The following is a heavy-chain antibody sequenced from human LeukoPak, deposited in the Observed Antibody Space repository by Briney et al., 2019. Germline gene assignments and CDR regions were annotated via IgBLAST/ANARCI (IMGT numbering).Heavy chain of an antibody. Sequence: GASVKVSCKASGYTFTSYGISWVRQAPGQGLEWMGWISAYNGNTNYAQKLQGRVTMTTDTSTSTAYMELSRLRSNDTAVYYCARGPNPIVATIYGNPAPYYYGMDVWGQGTTVTVSS. J-gene: IGHJ6*02. CDR2: ISAYNGNT. V-gene: IGHV1-18*01. CDR1: GYTFTSYG. CDR3: ARGPNPIVATIYGNPAPYYYGMDV. D-gene: IGHD5-12*01.